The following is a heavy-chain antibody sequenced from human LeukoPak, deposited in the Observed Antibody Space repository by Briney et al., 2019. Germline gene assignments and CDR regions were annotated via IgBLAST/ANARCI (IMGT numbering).Heavy chain of an antibody. CDR3: ARKGEDYGDYDY. V-gene: IGHV1-2*02. Sequence: ASVKVSCKASGYTFTGYYMHWVRQAPGQGLEWMGWINPNSGGTHYAQKFQGRVTLTRDTSISTTYMDLSRLRSDDTAVYYCARKGEDYGDYDYWGQGTLVTVSS. CDR1: GYTFTGYY. D-gene: IGHD4-17*01. J-gene: IGHJ4*02. CDR2: INPNSGGT.